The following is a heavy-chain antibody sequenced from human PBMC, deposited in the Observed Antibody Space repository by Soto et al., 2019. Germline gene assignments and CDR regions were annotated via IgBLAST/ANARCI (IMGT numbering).Heavy chain of an antibody. D-gene: IGHD3-9*01. V-gene: IGHV4-34*02. CDR1: GGSFSGYY. J-gene: IGHJ3*02. Sequence: QVQRQQWGAGLVRPSETLSLTCAVSGGSFSGYYWNWIRQPPGKGLEWIGEINHSGSTDYNPSLKSRITISVDTSKRQISLKLSSVTAADTGVYYCAGETSDYDILTGPTTFDIWGQGTMVTVSS. CDR2: INHSGST. CDR3: AGETSDYDILTGPTTFDI.